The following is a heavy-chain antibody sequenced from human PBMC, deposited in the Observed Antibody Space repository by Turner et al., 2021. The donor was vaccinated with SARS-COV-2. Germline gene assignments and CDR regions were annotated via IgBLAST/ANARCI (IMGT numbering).Heavy chain of an antibody. J-gene: IGHJ4*02. Sequence: EVQLVETGGGVSQPGGSLRLSCPASGFTVSSNYMSWVLQAPGKGVEWVSVIYSGGRTYYADSVKGRFTISRDNSKNTLYLQMNSLRAEDTAVYYCARVPHPRGFDYWGQGTLVTVSS. D-gene: IGHD3-10*01. CDR1: GFTVSSNY. CDR3: ARVPHPRGFDY. V-gene: IGHV3-53*02. CDR2: IYSGGRT.